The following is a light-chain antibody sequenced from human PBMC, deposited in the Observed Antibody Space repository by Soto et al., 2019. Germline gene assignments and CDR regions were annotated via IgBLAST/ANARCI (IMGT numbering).Light chain of an antibody. CDR2: DAS. J-gene: IGKJ5*01. CDR1: QGLTSN. CDR3: QQRSNWPGT. Sequence: EIVLTQSRATLSLSPGERATLSCRASQGLTSNFLAWYQQKPGQAPRLLIYDASNRATGIPARFSGSGSGTDFTLTISSLEPEDFAVYYCQQRSNWPGTFGQGTRLEIK. V-gene: IGKV3-11*01.